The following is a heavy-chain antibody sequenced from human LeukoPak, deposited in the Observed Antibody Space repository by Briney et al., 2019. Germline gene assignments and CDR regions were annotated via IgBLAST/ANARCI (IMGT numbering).Heavy chain of an antibody. CDR2: MNPNTAKT. V-gene: IGHV1-8*03. CDR1: GYSFSTFA. CDR3: ARGPLIGEHYHYYMDV. Sequence: ASVKVSCKASGYSFSTFAINWARQAPGQGLEWMGWMNPNTAKTGYAQSFQGRVTITGNTSISTVDMELSSLTSDDTAVYYCARGPLIGEHYHYYMDVWGKGTTVTVS. D-gene: IGHD7-27*01. J-gene: IGHJ6*03.